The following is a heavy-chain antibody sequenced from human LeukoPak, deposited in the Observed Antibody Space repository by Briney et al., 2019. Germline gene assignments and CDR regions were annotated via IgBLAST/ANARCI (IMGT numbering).Heavy chain of an antibody. J-gene: IGHJ4*02. D-gene: IGHD3-22*01. V-gene: IGHV1-2*02. CDR1: GYTFTGYY. CDR2: INPNSGGT. Sequence: GASVKVSCKASGYTFTGYYMHWVRQAPGQGLEWMGWINPNSGGTNYAQKFQGRVTMTRDTSISTAYMELSRLRSDDTAVYYCARNNYYDSSGYPNGGQGPLVTVSS. CDR3: ARNNYYDSSGYPN.